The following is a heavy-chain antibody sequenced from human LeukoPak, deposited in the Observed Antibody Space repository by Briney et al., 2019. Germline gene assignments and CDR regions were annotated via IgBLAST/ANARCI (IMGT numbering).Heavy chain of an antibody. CDR1: EFTFSDFA. V-gene: IGHV3-23*05. Sequence: PGGSLGLSYAASEFTFSDFAMSWVRQAPGKGLQWVSTISSTGGNRYYTNSVRGRFTISRNTSKNTLYLQMNSLRAEDTAIYHCARVRNSSWYDFDYWGRGILVTVSS. CDR2: ISSTGGNR. CDR3: ARVRNSSWYDFDY. D-gene: IGHD6-13*01. J-gene: IGHJ4*02.